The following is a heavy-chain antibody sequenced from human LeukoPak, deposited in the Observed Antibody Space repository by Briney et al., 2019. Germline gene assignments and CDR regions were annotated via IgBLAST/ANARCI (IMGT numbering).Heavy chain of an antibody. J-gene: IGHJ4*02. Sequence: SETLSLTCTVSGGSISSYYWSWIRQPPGKGLELIGYIYYSGSTNYNPSLKSRVTISVDTSKNQFSLKLSSVTAADTAVYYCARGGSSGLNYFDYWGPGTLVTVSS. V-gene: IGHV4-59*01. CDR2: IYYSGST. CDR1: GGSISSYY. CDR3: ARGGSSGLNYFDY. D-gene: IGHD6-19*01.